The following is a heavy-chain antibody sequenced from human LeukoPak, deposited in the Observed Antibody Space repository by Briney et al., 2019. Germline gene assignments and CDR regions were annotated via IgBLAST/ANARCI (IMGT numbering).Heavy chain of an antibody. D-gene: IGHD3-3*01. CDR2: ISSSSSYI. CDR1: GFTFSSYS. V-gene: IGHV3-21*01. CDR3: ARVSPVDYDFWSGYPRYNYYMDV. Sequence: KSGGSLRLSCAASGFTFSSYSMNWVRQAPGKGLEWVSSISSSSSYIYYADSVKGRFTISRDNAKNSLYLQMNSLRAEDTAVYYCARVSPVDYDFWSGYPRYNYYMDVWGKGTTVTVSS. J-gene: IGHJ6*03.